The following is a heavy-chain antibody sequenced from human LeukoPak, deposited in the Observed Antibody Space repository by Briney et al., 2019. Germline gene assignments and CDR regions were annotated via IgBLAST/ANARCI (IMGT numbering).Heavy chain of an antibody. V-gene: IGHV3-73*01. CDR2: IRSKANSYAT. J-gene: IGHJ5*02. D-gene: IGHD3-22*01. CDR3: ARWYYYETSGLYYGSFDN. CDR1: GFTFSGSA. Sequence: GGSLRLSCAASGFTFSGSAMHWVRQASGKGPEWVGRIRSKANSYATAYAASVKGRFTISRDNARNTLYLQMNSLRAEDTAVYYCARWYYYETSGLYYGSFDNWGQGTLVTVSS.